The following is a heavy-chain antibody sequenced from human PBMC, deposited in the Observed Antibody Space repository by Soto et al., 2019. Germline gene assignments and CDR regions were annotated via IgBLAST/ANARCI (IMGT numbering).Heavy chain of an antibody. CDR1: GGSISSGDYY. CDR2: IYYSGST. Sequence: QVQLQESGPGLVKPSQTLSLTCTVSGGSISSGDYYWSWIRQPPGKGLEWIGYIYYSGSTYYNPSLKSRVTISVDTSKTQFSLKLSSVTAADTAVYYCARDGYSGYDSTGMDVWGQGTTVTVSS. D-gene: IGHD5-12*01. V-gene: IGHV4-30-4*01. J-gene: IGHJ6*02. CDR3: ARDGYSGYDSTGMDV.